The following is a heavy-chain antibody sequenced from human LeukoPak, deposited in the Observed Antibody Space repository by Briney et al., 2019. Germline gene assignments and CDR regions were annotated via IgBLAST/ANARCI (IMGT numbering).Heavy chain of an antibody. V-gene: IGHV1-2*02. CDR2: INPNSGGT. J-gene: IGHJ4*02. CDR3: ARGPGDGQNFFPDLNFDY. CDR1: GYTFTGYY. Sequence: ASVKVSCKASGYTFTGYYMHWVRQAPGQGLEWTGWINPNSGGTNYAQKFQGRATMTRDTSISTAYMELSRLRSDDTAVYYCARGPGDGQNFFPDLNFDYWGQGTLVTVSS. D-gene: IGHD3-16*01.